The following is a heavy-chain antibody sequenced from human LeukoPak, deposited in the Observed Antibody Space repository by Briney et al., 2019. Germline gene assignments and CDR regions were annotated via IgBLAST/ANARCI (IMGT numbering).Heavy chain of an antibody. V-gene: IGHV3-48*01. CDR1: GFTFTEFS. CDR3: ARAVALDY. Sequence: PGGSLRLFCVASGFTFTEFSFNWIRQASGKGPEWLSYISSGGGTTYYADSVKGRFTISRDNAHNLVQLQMHSLRPEDTGVYYCARAVALDYWGQGTLVTVSS. CDR2: ISSGGGTT. J-gene: IGHJ4*02.